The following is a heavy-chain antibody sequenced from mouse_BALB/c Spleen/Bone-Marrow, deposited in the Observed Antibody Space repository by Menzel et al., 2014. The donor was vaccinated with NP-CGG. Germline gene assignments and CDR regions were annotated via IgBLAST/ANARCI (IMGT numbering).Heavy chain of an antibody. J-gene: IGHJ3*01. CDR2: IDPANGNT. CDR1: GFNIKDTY. V-gene: IGHV14-3*02. Sequence: EAKLVESGAELVKPGASVKLSCTASGFNIKDTYMHWVKQRPEQGLEWIGRIDPANGNTKYDPKFQGKATITADTSSNTAYLQLSSLTSEDTAVYYCASYYYGSSSFAYWGQGTLVTVSA. D-gene: IGHD1-1*01. CDR3: ASYYYGSSSFAY.